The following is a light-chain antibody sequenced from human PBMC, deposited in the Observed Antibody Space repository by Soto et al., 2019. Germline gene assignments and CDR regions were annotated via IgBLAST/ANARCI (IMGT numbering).Light chain of an antibody. Sequence: EIVLAQSPATLSLSPGERDTLSCRASQSVSSYLAWYQQKPGQAPRLLIYDASNRATGIPARFSGSGSGTDFTLTISSLEPDDFAVYYCQRDLNCPSITLAQGTRLE. V-gene: IGKV3-11*01. J-gene: IGKJ5*01. CDR2: DAS. CDR1: QSVSSY. CDR3: QRDLNCPSIT.